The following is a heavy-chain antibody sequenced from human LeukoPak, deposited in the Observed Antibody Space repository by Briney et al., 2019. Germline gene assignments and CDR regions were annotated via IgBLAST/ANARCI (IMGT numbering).Heavy chain of an antibody. V-gene: IGHV3-30*02. CDR2: IRYDGSNK. D-gene: IGHD2-2*01. CDR3: AKEAFFEPAAPFDY. J-gene: IGHJ4*02. Sequence: PGRSLRLSCAASGFTFSNYAVHWVRQAPGKGLEWVAFIRYDGSNKYYADSVKGRFTISRDNSKNTLYLQMNSLRAEDTAVYYCAKEAFFEPAAPFDYWGQGTLVTVSS. CDR1: GFTFSNYA.